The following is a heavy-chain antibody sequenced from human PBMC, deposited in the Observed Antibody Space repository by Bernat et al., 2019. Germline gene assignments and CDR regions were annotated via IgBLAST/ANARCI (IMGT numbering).Heavy chain of an antibody. Sequence: EVQLVESGGGLVQPGGSLRLSCAASGFTVSSNYMSWVRQAPGKGLEWVSVIYSGGSTYYADSVKGRFTISRDNSKNTLYLQMNSLRAEDTAVYYCAAPDTAMDTTHDAFDIWGQGTMVTVSS. CDR3: AAPDTAMDTTHDAFDI. D-gene: IGHD5-18*01. CDR2: IYSGGST. J-gene: IGHJ3*02. CDR1: GFTVSSNY. V-gene: IGHV3-66*01.